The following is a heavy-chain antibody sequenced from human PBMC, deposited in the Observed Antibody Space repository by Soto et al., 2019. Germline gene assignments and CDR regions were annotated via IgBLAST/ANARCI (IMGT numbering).Heavy chain of an antibody. Sequence: PSETLSLTCTVPGGSMTSGDQYWTWIRHRPGEGLEWFGYINHRGSLYYNPSLKSRVSMSVDTSKNQFSLNLSSVTAADTAVYYCARELPQRQGRNMDVWGQGPTFTVSS. CDR2: INHRGSL. V-gene: IGHV4-31*03. D-gene: IGHD1-1*01. CDR3: ARELPQRQGRNMDV. CDR1: GGSMTSGDQY. J-gene: IGHJ6*02.